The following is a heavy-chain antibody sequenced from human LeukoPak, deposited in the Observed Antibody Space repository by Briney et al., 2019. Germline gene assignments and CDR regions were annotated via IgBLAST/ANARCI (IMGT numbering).Heavy chain of an antibody. CDR3: ARGVWSSHNEEYFLDY. J-gene: IGHJ4*02. CDR2: INAGNGKT. Sequence: GASVKVSCKTSGYTFDIYAMNWVRQAPGQRPEWMGWINAGNGKTKYSQSFQGRVTITRDTSARTAYMELSSLRSEDTAVYYCARGVWSSHNEEYFLDYWGQGTPVTVSS. CDR1: GYTFDIYA. V-gene: IGHV1-3*01. D-gene: IGHD2-2*01.